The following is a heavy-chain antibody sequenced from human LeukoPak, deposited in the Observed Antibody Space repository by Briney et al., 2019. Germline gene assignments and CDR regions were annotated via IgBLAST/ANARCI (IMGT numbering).Heavy chain of an antibody. D-gene: IGHD3-3*01. CDR2: INHSGST. V-gene: IGHV4-34*01. CDR3: ARVRGARDFWSGYYYYYYMDV. CDR1: GGSFSGYY. Sequence: PSETLSLTCAVYGGSFSGYYWSWIRQPPGKGLEWIGEINHSGSTNYNPSLKSRVTISVDTSENQFSLKLSSVTAADTAVYYCARVRGARDFWSGYYYYYYMDVWGKGTTVTVSS. J-gene: IGHJ6*03.